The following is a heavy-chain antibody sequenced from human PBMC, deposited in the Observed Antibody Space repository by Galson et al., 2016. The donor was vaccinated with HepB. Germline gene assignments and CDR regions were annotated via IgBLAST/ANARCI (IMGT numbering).Heavy chain of an antibody. CDR1: GFTFSSHG. Sequence: SLRLSCAASGFTFSSHGMHWVRQAPHKGLEWVAFISYDGSYYYYEDSVKGRFTISRDNSKTTLSLEMNSLRPEDTAVYYCAKDGPTGGLFNYWGQGTLVTVSS. J-gene: IGHJ4*02. V-gene: IGHV3-30*18. CDR2: ISYDGSYY. D-gene: IGHD3-16*01. CDR3: AKDGPTGGLFNY.